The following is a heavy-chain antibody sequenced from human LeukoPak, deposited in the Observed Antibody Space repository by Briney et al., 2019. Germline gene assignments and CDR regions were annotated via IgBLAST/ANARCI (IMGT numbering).Heavy chain of an antibody. J-gene: IGHJ4*02. D-gene: IGHD3-16*01. CDR2: IKQDGSEK. CDR1: GFTFSSYW. Sequence: QPGGSLRLSCAVSGFTFSSYWMNWVRQAPGKGLEWVANIKQDGSEKNYVDSVKGRFTISRDNAKSSLFLQMNDLRAEDTAVYYCAEGGRGNGEVYWGQGTLVTVSS. CDR3: AEGGRGNGEVY. V-gene: IGHV3-7*01.